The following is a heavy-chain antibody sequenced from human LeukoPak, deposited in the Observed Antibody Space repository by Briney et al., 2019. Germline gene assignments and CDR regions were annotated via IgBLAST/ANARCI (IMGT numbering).Heavy chain of an antibody. CDR2: ISAYNGNT. Sequence: GASVKVSCKASGYTFTSYGISWVRQAPGQGLEWMGWISAYNGNTNYAQKLQGRVTMTTDTSTSTAYKELRSLRSDDTAVYYCARVDSYGSPYLDYWGQGTLVTVSS. J-gene: IGHJ4*02. CDR3: ARVDSYGSPYLDY. V-gene: IGHV1-18*01. D-gene: IGHD5-18*01. CDR1: GYTFTSYG.